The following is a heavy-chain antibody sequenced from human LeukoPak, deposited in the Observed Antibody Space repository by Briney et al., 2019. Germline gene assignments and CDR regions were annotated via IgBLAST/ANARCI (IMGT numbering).Heavy chain of an antibody. CDR1: GLTFSSYE. D-gene: IGHD3-9*01. CDR3: ARAAEDWLYYYYGMDV. Sequence: PGGSLRLSCAASGLTFSSYEMNWVRQAPGKGLEWVSYISSSVSTIYYADSVKGRFTISRDNAKNSLYLQMNSLRAEDTAVYYCARAAEDWLYYYYGMDVWGKGTTDTVSS. CDR2: ISSSVSTI. J-gene: IGHJ6*04. V-gene: IGHV3-48*03.